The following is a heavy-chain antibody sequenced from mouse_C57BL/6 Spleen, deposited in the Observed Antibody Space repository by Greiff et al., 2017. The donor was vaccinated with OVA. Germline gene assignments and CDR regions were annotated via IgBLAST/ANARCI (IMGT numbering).Heavy chain of an antibody. CDR2: INPNNGGT. V-gene: IGHV1-26*01. CDR3: VYDGYYWFAY. CDR1: GYTFTDYY. J-gene: IGHJ3*01. Sequence: VQLQQSGPELVKPGASVKISCKASGYTFTDYYMNWVKQSHGKSLEWIGDINPNNGGTSYNQKFKGKATLTVDKSSSTAYMELRSLTSEDSAVYYCVYDGYYWFAYWGQGTLVTVSA. D-gene: IGHD2-3*01.